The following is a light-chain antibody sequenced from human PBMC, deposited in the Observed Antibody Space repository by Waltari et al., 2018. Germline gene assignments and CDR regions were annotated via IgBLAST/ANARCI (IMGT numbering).Light chain of an antibody. V-gene: IGLV6-57*04. CDR1: SGSIASNY. J-gene: IGLJ2*01. Sequence: NFMLTQPHSVSESPGKTVTISCTRSSGSIASNYVQWYQQRPGSAPTPVIYEDTQRPPGVPDRFSGSIDSSTNSASLTISGLKTEDEADYYCQSYDSNNPVVFGGGTKLTVL. CDR3: QSYDSNNPVV. CDR2: EDT.